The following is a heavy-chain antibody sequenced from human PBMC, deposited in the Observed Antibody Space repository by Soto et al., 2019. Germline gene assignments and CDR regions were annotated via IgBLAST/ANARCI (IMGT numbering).Heavy chain of an antibody. CDR2: IKTDGGSP. V-gene: IGHV3-74*01. CDR1: GFSFNNYW. Sequence: PGGSLRLSCVASGFSFNNYWMHWVRQVPGKGLVWVSRIKTDGGSPNYADSVEGRFTISSDNAKNTLYLQMNSLRAEDTAVYYCARDRIAGSGSCDPWGQGILVTVSS. CDR3: ARDRIAGSGSCDP. D-gene: IGHD3-10*01. J-gene: IGHJ5*02.